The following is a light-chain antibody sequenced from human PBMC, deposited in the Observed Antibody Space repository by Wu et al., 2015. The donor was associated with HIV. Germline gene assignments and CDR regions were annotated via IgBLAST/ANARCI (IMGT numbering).Light chain of an antibody. CDR2: DAS. J-gene: IGKJ2*03. Sequence: IQMTQSPSSLSASVGDRVTITCRASQTISTSLNWYQQKSGKAPKVLIYDASSLESGVPSRFSGSGSGTDFTLTISNLQPEDFATYYCQQSYRTPPENSFGQGTKLKIK. CDR1: QTISTS. V-gene: IGKV1-39*01. CDR3: QQSYRTPPENS.